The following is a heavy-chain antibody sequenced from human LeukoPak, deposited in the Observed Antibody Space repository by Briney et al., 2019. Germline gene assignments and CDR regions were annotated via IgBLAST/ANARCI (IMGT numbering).Heavy chain of an antibody. V-gene: IGHV4-39*01. D-gene: IGHD3-10*01. Sequence: PSETLSLTCTVSGGSISSSSYYWGWIRQPPGKGLEWIGSIYYSGSTYYNPSLKSRVTISVDTSKNQFPLKLSSVTAADTAVYYCASARGRTYEDAFDIWGQGTMVTVSS. J-gene: IGHJ3*02. CDR1: GGSISSSSYY. CDR2: IYYSGST. CDR3: ASARGRTYEDAFDI.